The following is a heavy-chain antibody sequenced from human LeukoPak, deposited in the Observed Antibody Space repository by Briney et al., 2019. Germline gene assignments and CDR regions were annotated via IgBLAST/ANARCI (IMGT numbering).Heavy chain of an antibody. CDR2: IFHSGST. D-gene: IGHD1-1*01. V-gene: IGHV4-30-2*06. CDR1: GASIASGAYY. CDR3: ARERLERGPDAFDI. J-gene: IGHJ3*02. Sequence: PSETLSLTCTVSGASIASGAYYWSWIRQSPGKGLEWIGYIFHSGSTDYNPSLKGRVTIAIDRSKNQISLKLSSVTVADTAVYYCARERLERGPDAFDIWGQGSRVTVSS.